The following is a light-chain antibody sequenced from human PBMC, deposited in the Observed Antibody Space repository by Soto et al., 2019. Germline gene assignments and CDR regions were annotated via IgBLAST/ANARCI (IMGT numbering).Light chain of an antibody. Sequence: EIVLTQSPATLSLSPGDRATVSCRASQSVDWYVAWYQHKPGKAPRLLIYDASTRATGIPDRFSGSGSGTDFTLTISSLEPEDFAVYYCQQRSNWPPITFGPGIKVYMK. CDR2: DAS. V-gene: IGKV3-11*01. CDR3: QQRSNWPPIT. CDR1: QSVDWY. J-gene: IGKJ3*01.